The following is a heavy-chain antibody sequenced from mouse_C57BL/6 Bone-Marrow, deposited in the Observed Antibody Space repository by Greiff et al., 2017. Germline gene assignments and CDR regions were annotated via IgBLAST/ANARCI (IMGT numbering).Heavy chain of an antibody. CDR1: GYTFTSYG. J-gene: IGHJ2*01. Sequence: QVQLKQSGAELARPGASVKLSCKASGYTFTSYGISWVKQRTGQGLEWIGEIYPRSGNTYYNEKFKGKATLTADKSSSTAYMELRSLTSEDSAVYFCAKGYYYGSNYFDYWGQGTTLTVSS. CDR3: AKGYYYGSNYFDY. V-gene: IGHV1-81*01. D-gene: IGHD1-1*01. CDR2: IYPRSGNT.